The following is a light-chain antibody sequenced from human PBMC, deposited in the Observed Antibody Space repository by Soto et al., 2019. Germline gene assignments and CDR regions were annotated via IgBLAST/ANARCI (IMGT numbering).Light chain of an antibody. CDR2: DAS. V-gene: IGKV3-11*01. J-gene: IGKJ2*01. CDR1: QSVISY. CDR3: QQRSNWPPYT. Sequence: EIVLTQSPATLSLSPGERATLYCRASQSVISYLAWYQQKPGQAPRLLIYDASNRATGIPARFSGSGSGTDFTLTISSLEPEDFAVYYCQQRSNWPPYTFGQGTKVDIK.